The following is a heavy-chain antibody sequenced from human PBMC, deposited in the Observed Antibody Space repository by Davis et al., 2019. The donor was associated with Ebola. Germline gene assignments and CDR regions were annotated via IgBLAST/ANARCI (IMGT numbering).Heavy chain of an antibody. J-gene: IGHJ6*02. D-gene: IGHD2-2*01. V-gene: IGHV1-69*05. CDR2: IIPIFGTA. CDR3: ASMAIVVPAAIQNPYGMDV. Sequence: SVKVSCKASGGTFSSYAISWVRQAPGQGLEWMGGIIPIFGTASYAQKFQGRVTMTRDTSTSTVYMELSSLRSEDTAVYYCASMAIVVPAAIQNPYGMDVWGQGTTVTVSS. CDR1: GGTFSSYA.